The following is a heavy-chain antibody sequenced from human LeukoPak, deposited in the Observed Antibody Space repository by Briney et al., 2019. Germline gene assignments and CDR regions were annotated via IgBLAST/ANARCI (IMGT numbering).Heavy chain of an antibody. CDR3: ARDGLPARLTADWFDP. D-gene: IGHD6-25*01. V-gene: IGHV1-2*02. J-gene: IGHJ5*02. CDR2: INPNSGGT. CDR1: GYTFTGYY. Sequence: ASVKVSCKASGYTFTGYYMHWVRQAPGQGLEWMGWINPNSGGTNYAQKFQGRVTMTRDTSISTAYMELSRLRSDDTAVYYCARDGLPARLTADWFDPWGQGTLVTVSS.